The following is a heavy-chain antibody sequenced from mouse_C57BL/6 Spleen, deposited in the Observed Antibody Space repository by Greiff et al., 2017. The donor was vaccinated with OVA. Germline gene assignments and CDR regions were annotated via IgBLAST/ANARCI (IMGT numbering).Heavy chain of an antibody. D-gene: IGHD1-1*01. CDR2: IDPSDSYT. CDR3: ANGSVYYYAMDY. CDR1: GYTFTSYW. V-gene: IGHV1-59*01. Sequence: QVQLQQSGAELVRPGTSVKLSCKASGYTFTSYWMHWVKQRPGQGLEWIGVIDPSDSYTNYNQKFKGKATLTVDTSSSTAYMQLSSLTSEDSAVYYCANGSVYYYAMDYWGQGTSVTVSS. J-gene: IGHJ4*01.